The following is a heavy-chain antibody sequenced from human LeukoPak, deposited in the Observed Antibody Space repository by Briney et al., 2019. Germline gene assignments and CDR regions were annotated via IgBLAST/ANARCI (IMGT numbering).Heavy chain of an antibody. CDR2: IYSGGST. Sequence: PGGSLRLSCAASGFTFSSYAMSWVRQAPGKGLEWVSVIYSGGSTYYADSVKGRFTISRDNSKNTLYLQMNSLRAEDTAVYYCARDLGSGWVDYWGQGTLVTVSS. V-gene: IGHV3-66*01. J-gene: IGHJ4*02. CDR3: ARDLGSGWVDY. CDR1: GFTFSSYA. D-gene: IGHD6-19*01.